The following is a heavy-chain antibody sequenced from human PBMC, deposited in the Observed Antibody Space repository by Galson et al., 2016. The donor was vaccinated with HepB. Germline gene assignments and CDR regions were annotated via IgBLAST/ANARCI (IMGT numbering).Heavy chain of an antibody. CDR3: ARLGGGGYDFWTGYLDY. Sequence: SVKVSCKASGYTFTNYFIHWVRQAPGRGLEWVGIINPSGGSTSYADKFQGRVTMTRDTSTITVYMELSSLRSEDTAVYYCARLGGGGYDFWTGYLDYWGQGTPVTVSS. V-gene: IGHV1-46*01. CDR1: GYTFTNYF. J-gene: IGHJ4*02. CDR2: INPSGGST. D-gene: IGHD3-3*01.